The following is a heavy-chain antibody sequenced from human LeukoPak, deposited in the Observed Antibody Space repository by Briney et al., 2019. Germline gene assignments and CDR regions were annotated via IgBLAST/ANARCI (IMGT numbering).Heavy chain of an antibody. CDR3: ARPGYYYYYMDV. CDR1: GGTFSSYA. J-gene: IGHJ6*03. Sequence: GASVKVSCKASGGTFSSYAISWVRQATGQGLEWMGWMNPNSGNTGYAQKFQGRVTMTRNTSISTAYMELSSLRSEDTAVYYCARPGYYYYYMDVWGKGTTVTISS. D-gene: IGHD1-1*01. CDR2: MNPNSGNT. V-gene: IGHV1-8*02.